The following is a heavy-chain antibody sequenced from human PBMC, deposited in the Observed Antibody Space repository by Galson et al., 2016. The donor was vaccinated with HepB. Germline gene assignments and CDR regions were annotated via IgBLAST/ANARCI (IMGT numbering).Heavy chain of an antibody. CDR3: ARRGIAEAGRWGIDY. D-gene: IGHD6-19*01. J-gene: IGHJ4*02. Sequence: QSGAEVKKPGETLRISCKGSGSYFSNYWIGWVRKMPGKGLEWMAMVYPGDSDARCSQPFRGQVTISADKSTNTAYLQWVSLEASDTAMYYCARRGIAEAGRWGIDYWGQGTLVTVSS. CDR2: VYPGDSDA. CDR1: GSYFSNYW. V-gene: IGHV5-51*01.